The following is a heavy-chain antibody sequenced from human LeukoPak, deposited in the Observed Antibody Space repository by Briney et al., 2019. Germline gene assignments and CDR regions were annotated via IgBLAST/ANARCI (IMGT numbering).Heavy chain of an antibody. V-gene: IGHV4-34*01. D-gene: IGHD3-22*01. CDR1: GGSFSGYY. J-gene: IGHJ3*02. Sequence: SETLSLTCAVYGGSFSGYYWSWIRQPPGKGLEWIGEINHSGSTNYNPSLKSRVTISVDTSKNQFSLKLSSVTAADTAVYYCAVLRDYYDSSGSPSPFDIWGQGTMVTVSS. CDR2: INHSGST. CDR3: AVLRDYYDSSGSPSPFDI.